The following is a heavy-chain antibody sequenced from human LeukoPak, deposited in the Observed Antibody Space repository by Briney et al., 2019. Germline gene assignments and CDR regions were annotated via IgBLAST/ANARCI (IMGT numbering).Heavy chain of an antibody. CDR1: GGSISSRSSY. V-gene: IGHV4-39*07. Sequence: PSETLSLTCSVSGGSISSRSSYWGWVRQSPGKGLEWIGSVYYNGPTYYNPSLMGRVTISRDTSKNQFSLKLTSVTAADTAVYYCARRRARGYYMDVWGKGTTVTVSS. D-gene: IGHD3-10*01. CDR2: VYYNGPT. CDR3: ARRRARGYYMDV. J-gene: IGHJ6*03.